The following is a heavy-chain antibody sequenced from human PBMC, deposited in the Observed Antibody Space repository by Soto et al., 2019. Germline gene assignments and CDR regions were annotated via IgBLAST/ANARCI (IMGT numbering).Heavy chain of an antibody. Sequence: GGSLRLSCAASGFTFSNAWMSWVRQAPGKGLEWVGHIKSKTDGGTTDYAAPVKGRFTISRDDSKNTLYLQMNSLKTEDTAVFSCAAVISGYSGYDPFDYWGQGTLVTVSS. CDR3: AAVISGYSGYDPFDY. V-gene: IGHV3-15*01. CDR1: GFTFSNAW. CDR2: IKSKTDGGTT. J-gene: IGHJ4*02. D-gene: IGHD5-12*01.